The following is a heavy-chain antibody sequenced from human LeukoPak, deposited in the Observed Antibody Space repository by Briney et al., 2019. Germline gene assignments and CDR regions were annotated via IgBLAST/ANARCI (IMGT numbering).Heavy chain of an antibody. CDR3: AKDLVASRTYDFSPLDV. V-gene: IGHV3-23*01. J-gene: IGHJ6*04. CDR2: ISGSGGST. Sequence: GGSLRLSCAASGFTFSSYAMSWVRQAPGKGLERVSGISGSGGSTYYADSVKGRFTISRDNSKNTLYLQMNSLRAEDTAVYYCAKDLVASRTYDFSPLDVWGKGTTVTVSS. D-gene: IGHD3-3*01. CDR1: GFTFSSYA.